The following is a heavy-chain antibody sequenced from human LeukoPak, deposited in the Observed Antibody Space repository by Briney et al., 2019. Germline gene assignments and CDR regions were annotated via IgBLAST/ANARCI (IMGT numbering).Heavy chain of an antibody. Sequence: SETLSLTCTVSGGSIGSYYWSWIRQPPGKGLEWIGYIYYSGSTNYNPSLKSRVTISVDTSKNQFSLKLSSVTAADTAVYYCARGTYYYDSSGYYGAFDIWGQGTMVTVSS. CDR2: IYYSGST. J-gene: IGHJ3*02. D-gene: IGHD3-22*01. CDR1: GGSIGSYY. V-gene: IGHV4-59*01. CDR3: ARGTYYYDSSGYYGAFDI.